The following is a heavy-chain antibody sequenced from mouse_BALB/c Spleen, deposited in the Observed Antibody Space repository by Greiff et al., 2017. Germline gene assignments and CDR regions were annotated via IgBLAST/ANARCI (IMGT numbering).Heavy chain of an antibody. CDR3: TRSSYYYGSRY. J-gene: IGHJ3*01. D-gene: IGHD1-1*01. CDR2: IDPETGGT. Sequence: QVHVKQSGAELVRPGASVTLSCKASGYTFTDYEMHWVKQTPVHGLEWIGAIDPETGGTAYNQKFKGKATLTADKSSSTAYMELRSLTSEDSAVYYCTRSSYYYGSRYWGQGTLVTVSA. CDR1: GYTFTDYE. V-gene: IGHV1-15*01.